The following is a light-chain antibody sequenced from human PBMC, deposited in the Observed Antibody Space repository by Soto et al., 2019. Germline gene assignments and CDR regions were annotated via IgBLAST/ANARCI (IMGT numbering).Light chain of an antibody. Sequence: EIVLTQSPGTLSLSPGERATLSCRASQSVSSSYLVWHQQKPGQAPRLLIYAASRRATGIPDRLSGSGSGTDFTLTISRLELEDFAVYYCQQYGSSPWTFGQGTKVEIK. V-gene: IGKV3-20*01. CDR2: AAS. J-gene: IGKJ1*01. CDR1: QSVSSSY. CDR3: QQYGSSPWT.